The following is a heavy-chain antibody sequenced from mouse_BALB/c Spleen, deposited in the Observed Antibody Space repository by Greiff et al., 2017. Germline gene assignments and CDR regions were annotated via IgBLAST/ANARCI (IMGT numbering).Heavy chain of an antibody. Sequence: VKLQESGAELMKPGASVKISCKATGYTFSSYWIEWVKQRPGHGLEWIGEILPGSGSTNYNEKFKGKATFTADTSSNTAYMQLSSLTSEDSAVYYCARRGIYYYGSSYSAMDYWGQGTSVTVSS. J-gene: IGHJ4*01. CDR3: ARRGIYYYGSSYSAMDY. V-gene: IGHV1-9*01. CDR2: ILPGSGST. D-gene: IGHD1-1*01. CDR1: GYTFSSYW.